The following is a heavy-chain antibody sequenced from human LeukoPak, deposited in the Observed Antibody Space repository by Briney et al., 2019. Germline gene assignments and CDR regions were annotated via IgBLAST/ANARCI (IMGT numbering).Heavy chain of an antibody. CDR3: AKSLYGSGSYYNWFDP. V-gene: IGHV4-34*01. J-gene: IGHJ5*02. CDR1: GGSLSGYY. CDR2: INDSGST. Sequence: SETLSLTCAVYGGSLSGYYWSWIRRSPGKGLEWIGEINDSGSTNYNPSLKRRVTISVDTSKNQFSLKLSSVTAADTAVYYCAKSLYGSGSYYNWFDPWGQGTLVTVSS. D-gene: IGHD3-10*01.